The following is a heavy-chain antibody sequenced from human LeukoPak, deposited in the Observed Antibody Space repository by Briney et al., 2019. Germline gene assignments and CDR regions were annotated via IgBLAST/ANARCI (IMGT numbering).Heavy chain of an antibody. CDR2: IRSKAYGGTT. D-gene: IGHD2-2*01. J-gene: IGHJ4*02. CDR3: TRGPYQLAYYFDY. V-gene: IGHV3-49*02. Sequence: WIRQPPGKGLEWVGFIRSKAYGGTTEYAASVKGRFTISRDDSKSIAYLQMNSLKTEDTAVYYCTRGPYQLAYYFDYWGQGTLVTVSS.